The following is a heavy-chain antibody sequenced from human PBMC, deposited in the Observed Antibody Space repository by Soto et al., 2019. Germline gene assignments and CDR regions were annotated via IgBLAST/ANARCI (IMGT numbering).Heavy chain of an antibody. V-gene: IGHV3-48*02. J-gene: IGHJ6*02. D-gene: IGHD6-19*01. CDR3: ARDPVAIYYYYYGMDV. CDR1: GFTFSSYS. Sequence: GGSLRLSCAASGFTFSSYSMNWVRQAPGKGLEWVSYISSSSSTIYYADSVKGRFTISRDNAKNSLYLQMNSLRDEDTAVYYCARDPVAIYYYYYGMDVWGQGTTVTVSS. CDR2: ISSSSSTI.